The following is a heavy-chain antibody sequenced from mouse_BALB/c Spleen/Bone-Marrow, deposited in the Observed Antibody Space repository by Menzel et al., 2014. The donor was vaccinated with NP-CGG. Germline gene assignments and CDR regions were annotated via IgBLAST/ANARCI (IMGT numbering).Heavy chain of an antibody. CDR2: IPYSGNT. D-gene: IGHD1-1*01. V-gene: IGHV3-1*02. Sequence: EVQLVESGPDLVKPSQSVSLPCTVTAYSITSDYGCHWIRQFPGNRLEWMAYIPYSGNTDYNPSLKSRISITRDTSKNQFFLQLNSVTTEDTATYYCARETAIVADFDYWGQGTTLTVSS. J-gene: IGHJ2*01. CDR3: ARETAIVADFDY. CDR1: AYSITSDYG.